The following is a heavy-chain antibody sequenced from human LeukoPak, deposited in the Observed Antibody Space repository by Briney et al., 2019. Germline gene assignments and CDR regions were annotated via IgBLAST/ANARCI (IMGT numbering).Heavy chain of an antibody. D-gene: IGHD3-10*01. V-gene: IGHV4-38-2*02. J-gene: IGHJ3*02. CDR2: IYHSGST. Sequence: SETLSLTCTVSGYSISSGYYWGWIRQPPGKGLEWIGSIYHSGSTYYNPSLKSRVTISVDTFKNQFSLKLSSVTAADTAVYYCARQSLSRFVAFDIWGQGTMVTVSS. CDR1: GYSISSGYY. CDR3: ARQSLSRFVAFDI.